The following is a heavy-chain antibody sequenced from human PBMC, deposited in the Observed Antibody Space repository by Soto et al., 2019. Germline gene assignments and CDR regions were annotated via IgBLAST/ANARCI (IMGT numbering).Heavy chain of an antibody. CDR3: ARVKTVVVIIDAFDI. V-gene: IGHV3-48*02. J-gene: IGHJ3*02. CDR1: GFTFSSYS. Sequence: PGGSLRLSCAASGFTFSSYSMNWVRQAPGKGLEWVSYISSSSSTIYYADSVKGRFTISRDNAKNSLYLQMNSLRDEDTAVYYCARVKTVVVIIDAFDIWGQGTMVTVSS. D-gene: IGHD3-22*01. CDR2: ISSSSSTI.